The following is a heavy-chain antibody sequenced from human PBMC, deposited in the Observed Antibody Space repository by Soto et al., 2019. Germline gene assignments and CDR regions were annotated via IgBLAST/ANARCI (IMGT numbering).Heavy chain of an antibody. V-gene: IGHV3-30*03. CDR2: ISYDGSNK. CDR3: VGGQYSFAY. CDR1: GFPFSSYG. D-gene: IGHD3-10*01. Sequence: QVQLVESGGGVVQPGRSLRLSCAASGFPFSSYGMHWVREAPGKGLEWVAVISYDGSNKYYADSVKGRFTISRDNSASTLSLQMNSLRPEDMALYYCVGGQYSFAYRGQGTLVTVSP. J-gene: IGHJ4*02.